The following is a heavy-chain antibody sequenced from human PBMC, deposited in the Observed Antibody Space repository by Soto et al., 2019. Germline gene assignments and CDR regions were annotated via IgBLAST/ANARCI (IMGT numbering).Heavy chain of an antibody. CDR2: IYYSGST. V-gene: IGHV4-59*08. CDR1: GGSISSYY. CDR3: ASHYDYVWGSYGMDV. D-gene: IGHD3-16*01. Sequence: QVQLQESGPGLVKPSETLSLTCTVSGGSISSYYWSWIRQPPGKGLEWIGYIYYSGSTNYNPSLKRLVTIXXHXSXXHLSLKLSSVTAADTAVYYCASHYDYVWGSYGMDVWGQGTTVTVSS. J-gene: IGHJ6*02.